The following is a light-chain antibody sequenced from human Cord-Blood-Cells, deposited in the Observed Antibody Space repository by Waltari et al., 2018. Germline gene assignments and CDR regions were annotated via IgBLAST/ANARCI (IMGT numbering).Light chain of an antibody. J-gene: IGLJ1*01. V-gene: IGLV2-11*01. CDR3: CSYAGSYTYV. CDR2: DVS. CDR1: SSDVGGYNY. Sequence: QSALTQPRSVSGSPGQSVTTSCTGTSSDVGGYNYVSWYQQHPGQAPKLMIYDVSKRPSGVPDRFSVSKSSNTASLTNSGLQAEDEAYYYCCSYAGSYTYVFGTGTKVTVL.